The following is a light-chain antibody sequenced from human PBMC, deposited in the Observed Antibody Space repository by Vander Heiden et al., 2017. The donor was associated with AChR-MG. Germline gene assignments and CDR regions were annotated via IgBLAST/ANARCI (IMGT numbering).Light chain of an antibody. J-gene: IGLJ2*01. CDR1: SSDVGGYNY. CDR2: DVS. Sequence: QPALTQPAAVSGSPGPSLTISCTGTSSDVGGYNYVSWYQQHPGKAPKLMIYDVSTRPSGVSNRFSGSKSGNTASLTISGLQAEDEADYYCSSYTSSSTVVFGGGTKLTVL. CDR3: SSYTSSSTVV. V-gene: IGLV2-14*03.